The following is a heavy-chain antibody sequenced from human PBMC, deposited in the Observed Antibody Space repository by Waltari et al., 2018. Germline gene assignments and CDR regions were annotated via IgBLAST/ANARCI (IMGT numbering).Heavy chain of an antibody. Sequence: QLQLQESGPGLVKPSETLSLTCTVSGGSISSSSYYWGWIRQPPGKGLEWIGSIYYSVSTYYNPSLKSRVTISVDTSKNQFSLKLSSVTAADTAVYYCANHPSGYSYLYYFDYWGQGTLVTVSS. CDR2: IYYSVST. CDR1: GGSISSSSYY. D-gene: IGHD5-18*01. V-gene: IGHV4-39*07. J-gene: IGHJ4*02. CDR3: ANHPSGYSYLYYFDY.